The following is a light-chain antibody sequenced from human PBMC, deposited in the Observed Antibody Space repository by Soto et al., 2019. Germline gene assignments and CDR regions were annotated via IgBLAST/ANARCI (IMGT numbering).Light chain of an antibody. Sequence: QSVLTQPASVSASPGQSITISCTGSSSDVGGYNYVSWYQQHPGKAPKLMIYDVSNRPSGVSNRFSGSKSGNTASLTIFGLQAEDEADYYCCSYTGIGYVFGTGTKVTVL. CDR3: CSYTGIGYV. V-gene: IGLV2-14*03. J-gene: IGLJ1*01. CDR2: DVS. CDR1: SSDVGGYNY.